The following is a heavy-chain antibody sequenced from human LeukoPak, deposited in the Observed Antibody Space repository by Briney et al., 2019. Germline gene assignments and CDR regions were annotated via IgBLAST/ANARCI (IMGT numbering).Heavy chain of an antibody. J-gene: IGHJ3*02. CDR1: GYTFTSYG. D-gene: IGHD2-15*01. Sequence: ASVKVSCKASGYTFTSYGISWVRQAPGQELEWMGWISAYNGNTNYAQKLQGRVTMTTDTSTSTAYMELRSLRSDDTAVYYCARDTEGYCSGGSCSGFVGFAFDIWGQGTMVTVSS. CDR2: ISAYNGNT. V-gene: IGHV1-18*01. CDR3: ARDTEGYCSGGSCSGFVGFAFDI.